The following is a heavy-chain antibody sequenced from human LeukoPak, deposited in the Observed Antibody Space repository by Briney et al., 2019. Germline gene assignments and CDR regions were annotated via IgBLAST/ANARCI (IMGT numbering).Heavy chain of an antibody. J-gene: IGHJ4*02. CDR3: AKLAVASADS. V-gene: IGHV3-48*03. CDR1: GFSLSSYE. CDR2: IMPSGSTK. D-gene: IGHD6-19*01. Sequence: GGSLTLSCAAPGFSLSSYEMNWLRQAPGKGLEWVSNIMPSGSTKYYADSVKGRFTISRDNAKDSLYLQMNSLRAEDTGVYYCAKLAVASADSWGQGTLVTVSS.